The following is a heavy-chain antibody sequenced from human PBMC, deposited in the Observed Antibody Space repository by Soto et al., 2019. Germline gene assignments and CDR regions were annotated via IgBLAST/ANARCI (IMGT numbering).Heavy chain of an antibody. D-gene: IGHD3-22*01. V-gene: IGHV3-23*01. J-gene: IGHJ5*02. Sequence: PGGSLRLSCAASGFTFSSYAMSWVRQAPWKGLEWVSAISYGGGTTYYADSVKGRFTISRDNAKNSLYLQMNSLRDEDTAVYYCARDTTDSSGYYPNWFDPWGKGPLVTVSS. CDR3: ARDTTDSSGYYPNWFDP. CDR1: GFTFSSYA. CDR2: ISYGGGTT.